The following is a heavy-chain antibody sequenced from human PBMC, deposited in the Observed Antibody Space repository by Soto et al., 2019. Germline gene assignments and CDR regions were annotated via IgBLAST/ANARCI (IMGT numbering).Heavy chain of an antibody. Sequence: ASVKVSCKASGYTFTSYAMHWVRQAPGQRLEWMGWINAGNGNTNYAQKLQGRVTMTTDTSTSTAYMELRSLRSDDTAVYYCAREGTSSVVVTAIPPLDYWGQGTLVTVSS. CDR2: INAGNGNT. V-gene: IGHV1-3*01. CDR3: AREGTSSVVVTAIPPLDY. D-gene: IGHD2-21*02. CDR1: GYTFTSYA. J-gene: IGHJ4*02.